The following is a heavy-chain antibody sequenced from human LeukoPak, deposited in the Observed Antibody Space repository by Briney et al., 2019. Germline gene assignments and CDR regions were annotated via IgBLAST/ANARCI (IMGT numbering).Heavy chain of an antibody. Sequence: PSETLSLTCAVYGGSFSGYYWSWIRQPPGKGLEWIGEINHSGSTNYNPSLKSRVTISVDTSKNQFSLKLNSVTATDTAVYYCARQDGGYWGQGTLVTVSS. J-gene: IGHJ4*02. V-gene: IGHV4-34*01. D-gene: IGHD3-10*01. CDR1: GGSFSGYY. CDR3: ARQDGGY. CDR2: INHSGST.